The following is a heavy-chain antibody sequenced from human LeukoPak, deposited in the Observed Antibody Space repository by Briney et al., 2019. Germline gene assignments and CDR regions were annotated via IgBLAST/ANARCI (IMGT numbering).Heavy chain of an antibody. J-gene: IGHJ3*02. D-gene: IGHD6-19*01. Sequence: GRSLRLSCAASGFTFSSYAMSWVRQAPGKGLEWVSAISGSGGSTYYADSVKGRFTISRDNSKNTLYLQMNSLRAEDTAVYYCAKLPYRGGWTDAFDIWGQGTMVTVSS. CDR3: AKLPYRGGWTDAFDI. CDR2: ISGSGGST. CDR1: GFTFSSYA. V-gene: IGHV3-23*01.